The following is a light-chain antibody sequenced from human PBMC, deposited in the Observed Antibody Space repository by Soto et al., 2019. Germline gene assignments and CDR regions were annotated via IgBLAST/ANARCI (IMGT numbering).Light chain of an antibody. CDR1: AGPVTSGHY. J-gene: IGLJ2*01. CDR3: LLYYSGIRV. Sequence: QSVVTQEPSMTVSPGGTITLTCGSTAGPVTSGHYPYWFQQRPGQAPRTLIYDTSNKHSWTPARFSGSLLGGKAVLTLSGAQPEDEADYYCLLYYSGIRVFGGGTKVTVL. CDR2: DTS. V-gene: IGLV7-46*01.